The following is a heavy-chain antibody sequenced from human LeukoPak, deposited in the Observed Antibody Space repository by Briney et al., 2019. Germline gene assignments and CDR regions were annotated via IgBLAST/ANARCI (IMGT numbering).Heavy chain of an antibody. CDR3: ARGGYTSSWYISRDY. D-gene: IGHD6-13*01. V-gene: IGHV3-7*01. Sequence: GGSLRLSCAASAFTFSRYWMTWVRQARGKGLEWVANIKEDGSEKYYVDSVKGRFSISRDNTKNSLYLQMNSLRAEDTAVYYCARGGYTSSWYISRDYWGQGTLVTVSS. CDR1: AFTFSRYW. CDR2: IKEDGSEK. J-gene: IGHJ4*02.